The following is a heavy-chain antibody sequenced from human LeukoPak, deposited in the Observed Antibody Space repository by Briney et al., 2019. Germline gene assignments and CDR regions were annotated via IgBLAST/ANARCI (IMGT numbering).Heavy chain of an antibody. D-gene: IGHD6-6*01. CDR1: GYTLTELS. Sequence: SVKVSCKVSGYTLTELSMHWVRQAPGQGLEWMGEIIPIFGTANYAQKFQGRVTITADESTSTAYMELSSLRSEDTAVYYCARLPLRSIAVGYYGMDVWGQGTTVTVSS. CDR3: ARLPLRSIAVGYYGMDV. V-gene: IGHV1-69*13. CDR2: IIPIFGTA. J-gene: IGHJ6*02.